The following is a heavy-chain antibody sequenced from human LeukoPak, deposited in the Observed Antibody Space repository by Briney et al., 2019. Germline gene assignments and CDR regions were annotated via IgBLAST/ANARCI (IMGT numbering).Heavy chain of an antibody. D-gene: IGHD6-19*01. Sequence: ESGPTLVNPTQTLTLTCTFSGFSLSTSGVGVGWIRQPPGKALEWLALIYWNDDKRYSPSLKSRLTITKDTSKNQVVLTMTNMDPVDTAAYYCAHRQEWLVHEGGWFDPWGQGTLVTVSS. CDR3: AHRQEWLVHEGGWFDP. J-gene: IGHJ5*02. CDR1: GFSLSTSGVG. CDR2: IYWNDDK. V-gene: IGHV2-5*01.